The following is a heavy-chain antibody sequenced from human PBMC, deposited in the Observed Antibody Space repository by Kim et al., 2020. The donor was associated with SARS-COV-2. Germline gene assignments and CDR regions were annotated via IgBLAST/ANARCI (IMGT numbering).Heavy chain of an antibody. CDR3: TTSTSGSGWSDDAFDI. CDR1: GFTFRNAW. CDR2: IKNEGEGGTT. D-gene: IGHD6-19*01. V-gene: IGHV3-15*01. J-gene: IGHJ3*02. Sequence: GGSLRLSCEASGFTFRNAWMSWVRQAPGKGLEWVGRIKNEGEGGTTDYAAPVKGRFTISRDDSKNTLYLQMNSLKTDDTAVYYCTTSTSGSGWSDDAFDIWGQGTMVTVSS.